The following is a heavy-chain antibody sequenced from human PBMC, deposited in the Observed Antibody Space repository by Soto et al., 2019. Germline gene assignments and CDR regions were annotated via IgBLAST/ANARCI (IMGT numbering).Heavy chain of an antibody. CDR1: GGSLRGYY. Sequence: SETLSLTCAVYGGSLRGYYWSWIRQSPGMGLEWIGEIYHSGNTNYRPSLKSRVSISLDTSKNHISLKLNSVTVADTAVYYCARSGYGSSDFDHWGQGTLVTAPQ. CDR2: IYHSGNT. CDR3: ARSGYGSSDFDH. D-gene: IGHD6-13*01. V-gene: IGHV4-34*01. J-gene: IGHJ4*01.